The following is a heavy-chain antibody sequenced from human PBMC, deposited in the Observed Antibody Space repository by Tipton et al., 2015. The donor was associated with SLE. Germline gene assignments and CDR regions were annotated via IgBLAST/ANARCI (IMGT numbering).Heavy chain of an antibody. CDR3: AEHSGYDFYFDY. J-gene: IGHJ4*02. D-gene: IGHD5-12*01. CDR2: IYYSGAT. Sequence: LRLSCTVSADSISRSTYYWGWIRQPPGKGLEWIGSIYYSGATYYSPSHKSRVTVSVDTSKNQFSLKLTYVTAADTAVYYCAEHSGYDFYFDYWGQGTLVTVSS. CDR1: ADSISRSTYY. V-gene: IGHV4-39*01.